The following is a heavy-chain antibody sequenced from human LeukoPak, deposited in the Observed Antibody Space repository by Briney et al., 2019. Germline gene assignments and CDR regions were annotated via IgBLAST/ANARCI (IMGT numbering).Heavy chain of an antibody. CDR2: IYYSGST. CDR1: GGSISSYY. D-gene: IGHD2-2*03. J-gene: IGHJ4*02. Sequence: KPSETLSLTCTVSGGSISSYYWSWIRQPPGKGLEWIGYIYYSGSTNYNPSLKSRVTISVDTSKNQFSLKLSSVTAADTAVYYCAREDGYCSSTSCYGFDYWGQGTLVTVSS. CDR3: AREDGYCSSTSCYGFDY. V-gene: IGHV4-59*01.